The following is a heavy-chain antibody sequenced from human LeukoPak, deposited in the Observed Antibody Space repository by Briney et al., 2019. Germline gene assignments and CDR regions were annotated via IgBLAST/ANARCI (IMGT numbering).Heavy chain of an antibody. J-gene: IGHJ4*02. D-gene: IGHD2-15*01. V-gene: IGHV4-61*02. CDR2: INTSGST. CDR1: GGSISSGSYY. Sequence: SETLSLTCTVSGGSISSGSYYWSWIRQPAGKGLEGIVRINTSGSTNYNPSLKSRVTISVDTSKNQFSLKLSSVTAADTAVYYCAREIAYCSGGSCTYYFDYWGQGTLVTVSS. CDR3: AREIAYCSGGSCTYYFDY.